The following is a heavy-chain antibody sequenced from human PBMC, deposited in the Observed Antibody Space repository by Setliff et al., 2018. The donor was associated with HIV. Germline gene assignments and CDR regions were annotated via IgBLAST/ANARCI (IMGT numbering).Heavy chain of an antibody. J-gene: IGHJ5*02. D-gene: IGHD2-21*02. CDR1: GFTFSSYG. CDR2: IRYDGSVK. CDR3: VIQQGDHL. V-gene: IGHV3-30*02. Sequence: GGSLRLSCAASGFTFSSYGMHWVRQAPGKGLEWVAFIRYDGSVKDYVDSVKGRFTISRDNAKNSLYLQMNSLRAEDTAVYYCVIQQGDHLWGQGTLVTVSS.